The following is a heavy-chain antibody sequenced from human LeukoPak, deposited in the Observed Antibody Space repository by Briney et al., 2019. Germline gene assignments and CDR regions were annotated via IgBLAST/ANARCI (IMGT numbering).Heavy chain of an antibody. Sequence: GRSLRLSCAASGFTFSNYGMHWVRQAPGKGLEWVAVISYDGSNKYYADSVKGRFTISRDNSKDTLSLQMNSLRAEDTAVYYCAREISTGLDVWGQGTTVTVSS. V-gene: IGHV3-30*19. D-gene: IGHD3-9*01. CDR1: GFTFSNYG. CDR3: AREISTGLDV. CDR2: ISYDGSNK. J-gene: IGHJ6*02.